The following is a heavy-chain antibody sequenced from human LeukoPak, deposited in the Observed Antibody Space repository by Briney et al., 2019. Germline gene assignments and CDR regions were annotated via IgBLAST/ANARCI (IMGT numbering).Heavy chain of an antibody. CDR1: GFTFSSYW. CDR3: ATLAVGGTYYFDY. D-gene: IGHD6-13*01. CDR2: INGDGSST. V-gene: IGHV3-74*03. Sequence: GGSLRLSCAASGFTFSSYWMHCVRQAPGKGLVWVSHINGDGSSTTYADSVKGRFTISRDNAKNTLYLQMNSLRAEDTAVYYCATLAVGGTYYFDYWGQGTLVTVSS. J-gene: IGHJ4*02.